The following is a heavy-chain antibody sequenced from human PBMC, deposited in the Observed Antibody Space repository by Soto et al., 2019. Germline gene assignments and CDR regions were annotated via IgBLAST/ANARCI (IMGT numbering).Heavy chain of an antibody. V-gene: IGHV4-59*01. D-gene: IGHD3-22*01. Sequence: QVQLQESDPGLVKPSETLSLTCTVSGASIRSSYWSWIRQSPGKGLEWIAYVYYTGKSNYNPSLSGRVTVSVDTSKNQLSLKLTSVTAADTAVYYCARGFFETSTGHSNPFDMWRQGTMVTV. CDR1: GASIRSSY. J-gene: IGHJ3*02. CDR3: ARGFFETSTGHSNPFDM. CDR2: VYYTGKS.